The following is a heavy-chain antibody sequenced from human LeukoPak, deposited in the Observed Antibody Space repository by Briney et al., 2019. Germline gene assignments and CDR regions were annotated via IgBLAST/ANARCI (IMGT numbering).Heavy chain of an antibody. J-gene: IGHJ6*03. CDR2: INPSGGST. CDR3: ARGGSSWPQFSAYYYYMDV. CDR1: GYTFTSYY. D-gene: IGHD6-13*01. V-gene: IGHV1-46*01. Sequence: ASVKVSCKASGYTFTSYYMHWVRQAPGQGLEWMGIINPSGGSTSYAQKFQGRVTMTRDMSTSTVYMELSSLRSEDTAVYYCARGGSSWPQFSAYYYYMDVWGKGTTVTVSS.